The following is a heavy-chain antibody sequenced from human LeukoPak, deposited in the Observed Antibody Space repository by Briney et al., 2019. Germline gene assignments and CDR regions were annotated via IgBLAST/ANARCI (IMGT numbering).Heavy chain of an antibody. J-gene: IGHJ4*02. CDR1: RFTFSSYS. Sequence: GGSLRLSCAASRFTFSSYSMNWVRQAPGKGLEWVSSISSSSSYIYYADSVKGRFTISRDNSKNTLYLQMGSLRAEDMAVYYCARVGDYNQVYFDYWGQGTLVTVSS. CDR3: ARVGDYNQVYFDY. CDR2: ISSSSSYI. D-gene: IGHD4-17*01. V-gene: IGHV3-21*01.